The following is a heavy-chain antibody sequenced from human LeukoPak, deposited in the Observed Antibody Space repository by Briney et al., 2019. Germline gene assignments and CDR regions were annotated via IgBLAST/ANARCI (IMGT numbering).Heavy chain of an antibody. Sequence: GASVKVSCKASGYTFTSYGISWGRQAPGQGLEWMGWISAYNGNTNYAQKLQGRVTMTTDTSTSTAYMELRSLRSDDTAVYYCARYGDYGEDYYYGMDVWGQGTTVTVSS. D-gene: IGHD4-17*01. J-gene: IGHJ6*02. CDR1: GYTFTSYG. CDR2: ISAYNGNT. V-gene: IGHV1-18*01. CDR3: ARYGDYGEDYYYGMDV.